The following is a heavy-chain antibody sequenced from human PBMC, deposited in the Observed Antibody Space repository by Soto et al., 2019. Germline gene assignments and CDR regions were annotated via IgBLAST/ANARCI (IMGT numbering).Heavy chain of an antibody. Sequence: PSETLSLTCTVSGGSISSGGYYWSWIRQHPGKGLEWIGYIYYSGSTYYNPSLKSRVTISVDTSKNQFSLKLSSVTAADTAVYYCAREGLLSGYDTYYFDYWGQGTLVTVSS. V-gene: IGHV4-31*03. CDR3: AREGLLSGYDTYYFDY. CDR2: IYYSGST. J-gene: IGHJ4*02. D-gene: IGHD5-12*01. CDR1: GGSISSGGYY.